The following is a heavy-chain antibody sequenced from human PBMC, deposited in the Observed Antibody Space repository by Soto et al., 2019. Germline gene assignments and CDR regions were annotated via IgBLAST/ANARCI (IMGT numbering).Heavy chain of an antibody. Sequence: QVQLQESGPGLVKPSETLSLTCSVSGGSVSSDRNYWSWIRQSPGRGLEWIGYVYYSGTTNYNTSLKSRVTITRDTSKNQFSLKMTSVTAADTAVYYCARDQYDILTGYDWFDPWGQGILVTVSS. CDR2: VYYSGTT. V-gene: IGHV4-61*01. D-gene: IGHD3-9*01. CDR3: ARDQYDILTGYDWFDP. J-gene: IGHJ5*02. CDR1: GGSVSSDRNY.